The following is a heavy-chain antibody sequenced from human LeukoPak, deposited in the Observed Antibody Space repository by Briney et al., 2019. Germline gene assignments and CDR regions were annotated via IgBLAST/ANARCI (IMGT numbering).Heavy chain of an antibody. Sequence: PSQTRSLTCTESSGSLSGDDYYWSWIRQPAGRGLEWIGRIYITGNTMYNPSLESRVKISIDTSKNQVSLTVKSVTAADTAVYYCARGGTLFTFFDSWGQGTLVTVSS. CDR3: ARGGTLFTFFDS. D-gene: IGHD3-16*01. J-gene: IGHJ4*02. CDR1: SGSLSGDDYY. CDR2: IYITGNT. V-gene: IGHV4-61*02.